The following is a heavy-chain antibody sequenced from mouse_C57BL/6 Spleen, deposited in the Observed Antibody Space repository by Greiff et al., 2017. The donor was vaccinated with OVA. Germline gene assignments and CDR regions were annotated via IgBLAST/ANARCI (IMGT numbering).Heavy chain of an antibody. Sequence: VQLQQSGAELVRPGASVKLSCTASGFNITDDYMNWVKQRPEQGLEWIGWIDPENGDTEYASKFQGKATITADTSSNTAYLQLSSLTSEDTAVYCWIPLLRRFAYWGQGTLVTVSA. CDR3: IPLLRRFAY. D-gene: IGHD1-1*01. J-gene: IGHJ3*01. CDR1: GFNITDDY. CDR2: IDPENGDT. V-gene: IGHV14-4*01.